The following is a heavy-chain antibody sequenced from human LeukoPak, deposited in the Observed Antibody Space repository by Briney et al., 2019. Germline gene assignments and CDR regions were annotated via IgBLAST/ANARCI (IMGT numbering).Heavy chain of an antibody. CDR2: FDPEDGDP. V-gene: IGHV1-24*01. D-gene: IGHD3-10*01. CDR1: GYSPTDLA. CDR3: ATPYYYGSGSSLYYFEF. J-gene: IGHJ4*02. Sequence: ASVKVSCKVSGYSPTDLAIHWVRQAPGKGLEWMGGFDPEDGDPLNPQKFQGRLIMTRDTSTSTVYMELSSLRSEDTAVYYCATPYYYGSGSSLYYFEFWGQGTLVTVSS.